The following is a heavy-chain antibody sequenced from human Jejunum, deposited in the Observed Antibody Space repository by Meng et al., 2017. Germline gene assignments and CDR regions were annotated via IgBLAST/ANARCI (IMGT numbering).Heavy chain of an antibody. CDR3: ARDDSGWHGARDY. J-gene: IGHJ4*02. D-gene: IGHD5-12*01. CDR2: ISSTRSYI. CDR1: GFTVSTVA. Sequence: GGSLVLTCTGSGFTVSTVAQGWARQAPGKWPEGVSTISSTRSYIFYADSVKGRFTTSRDNAKSSLYLQMNSLRAEDTAVYYCARDDSGWHGARDYWGQGTLVTVSS. V-gene: IGHV3-21*01.